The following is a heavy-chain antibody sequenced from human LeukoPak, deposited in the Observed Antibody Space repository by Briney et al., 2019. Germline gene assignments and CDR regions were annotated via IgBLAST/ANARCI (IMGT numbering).Heavy chain of an antibody. CDR2: IYSGGST. V-gene: IGHV3-53*01. D-gene: IGHD6-19*01. Sequence: GGSLRLSCAASGFTVSSSYMSWVRQAPGKGLEWVSVIYSGGSTYYADSVKGRFTISRDNSKNTLYLQMNSLRAEDTAVYYCARGAGYSSGWYFAFDIWGQGTMVTVSS. CDR1: GFTVSSSY. CDR3: ARGAGYSSGWYFAFDI. J-gene: IGHJ3*02.